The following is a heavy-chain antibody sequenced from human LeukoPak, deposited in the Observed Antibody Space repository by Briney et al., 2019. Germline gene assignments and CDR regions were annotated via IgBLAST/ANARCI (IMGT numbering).Heavy chain of an antibody. CDR2: ISRSNIYI. CDR1: GFTFNNYN. CDR3: ARGRYDSSGYYALFDY. Sequence: PGGSLRLSCAASGFTFNNYNMNWVRQAPGKGLEWFSSISRSNIYIYYADSMKGRFTISRDNAKNSLYLQMNSLRVEDTAVYYCARGRYDSSGYYALFDYWGQGTLVTVSS. J-gene: IGHJ4*02. V-gene: IGHV3-21*01. D-gene: IGHD3-22*01.